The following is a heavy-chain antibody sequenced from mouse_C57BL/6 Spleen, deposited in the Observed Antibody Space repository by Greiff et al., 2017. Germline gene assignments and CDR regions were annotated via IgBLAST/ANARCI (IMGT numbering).Heavy chain of an antibody. V-gene: IGHV1-76*01. J-gene: IGHJ4*01. CDR3: AREGNYDYIYAMDY. D-gene: IGHD2-4*01. CDR2: IYPGSGNT. CDR1: GYTFTDYY. Sequence: QVQLQQSGAELVRPGASVKLSCKASGYTFTDYYINWVKQRPGQGLEWIARIYPGSGNTYYNEKFKGKATLTAEKSSSTAYMQLSSLTSEDSAVYFCAREGNYDYIYAMDYWGQGTSVTVAS.